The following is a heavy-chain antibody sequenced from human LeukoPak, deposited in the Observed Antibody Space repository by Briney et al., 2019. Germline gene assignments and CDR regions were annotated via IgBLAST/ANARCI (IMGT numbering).Heavy chain of an antibody. D-gene: IGHD3-9*01. V-gene: IGHV3-11*03. CDR2: ISSSSSYT. CDR1: GFTFSDYY. CDR3: AKAEGYDILTGLDY. Sequence: GGSLRLSCAASGFTFSDYYMSWIRQTPGKGLEWVSYISSSSSYTNYADSVKGRFTISRDNSKNTLYLQMNSLRTEDTAVYYCAKAEGYDILTGLDYWGQGTLVTVSS. J-gene: IGHJ4*02.